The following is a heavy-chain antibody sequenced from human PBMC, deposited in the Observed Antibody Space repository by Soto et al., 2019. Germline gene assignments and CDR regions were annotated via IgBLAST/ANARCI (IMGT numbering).Heavy chain of an antibody. J-gene: IGHJ6*02. V-gene: IGHV3-30*18. CDR3: AKDQVGCTKGVCYDFYYYYGMDV. CDR1: GFTFSSYG. D-gene: IGHD2-8*01. CDR2: ISYDGSNK. Sequence: QVQLVESGGGVVQPGRSLRLSCAASGFTFSSYGMHWVRQAPGKGLEWVAVISYDGSNKYYADSVKGRFTISRDNSKNTLYLQMNSLRAEDTAVYYCAKDQVGCTKGVCYDFYYYYGMDVWGQGTTVTVSS.